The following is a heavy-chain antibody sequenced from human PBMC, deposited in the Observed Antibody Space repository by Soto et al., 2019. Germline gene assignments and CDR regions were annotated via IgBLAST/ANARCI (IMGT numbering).Heavy chain of an antibody. Sequence: QVQLVESGGGVVQPGRSLRLSCAASGFTFSSYGMHWVRQAPGKGLEWVAVIWYDGSNKYYADSVKGRFTISRDNSKNTLYLQMNSLRAEDTAVYYCARGWNLGLGFDYWGQGTLVTVSS. CDR2: IWYDGSNK. V-gene: IGHV3-33*01. J-gene: IGHJ4*02. D-gene: IGHD1-1*01. CDR1: GFTFSSYG. CDR3: ARGWNLGLGFDY.